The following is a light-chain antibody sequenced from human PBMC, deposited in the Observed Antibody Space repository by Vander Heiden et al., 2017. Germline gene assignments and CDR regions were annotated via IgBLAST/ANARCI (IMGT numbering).Light chain of an antibody. Sequence: DIQMTQSPSSVSASVGDRVTITCRASQAISSWVAWYQHKPGKAPKLLIYTASTLQSGVPSRFSGSGSGTEFTLTISSLQPEDIATYFCQQAHSTPLTFGAGTKVEIK. CDR1: QAISSW. CDR2: TAS. V-gene: IGKV1-12*01. J-gene: IGKJ4*01. CDR3: QQAHSTPLT.